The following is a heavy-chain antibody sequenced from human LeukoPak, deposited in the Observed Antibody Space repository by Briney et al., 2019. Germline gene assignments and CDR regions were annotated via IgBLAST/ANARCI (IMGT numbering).Heavy chain of an antibody. Sequence: SWTRQHPGKGLEWIGYIYYSGSTYYNPSLKSRVTMSVDTSKNQFSLKLSSVTAADTAVYYCARSSGYSFDDWGQGTLVTVSS. CDR3: ARSSGYSFDD. CDR2: IYYSGST. J-gene: IGHJ4*02. D-gene: IGHD3-22*01. V-gene: IGHV4-31*02.